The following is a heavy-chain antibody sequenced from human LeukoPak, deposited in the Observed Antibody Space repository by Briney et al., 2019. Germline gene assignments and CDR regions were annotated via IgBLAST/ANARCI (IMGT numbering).Heavy chain of an antibody. CDR3: AREFGILWFGGANDY. CDR1: GGSISSSSYY. CDR2: IYYSGSA. D-gene: IGHD3-10*01. V-gene: IGHV4-39*07. J-gene: IGHJ4*02. Sequence: SETLSLTCTVSGGSISSSSYYWGWIRQPPGKGLEWIGSIYYSGSAYYNPSLKSRVTISVDTSKNQFSLKLSSVTAADTAVYYCAREFGILWFGGANDYWGQGTLVTVSS.